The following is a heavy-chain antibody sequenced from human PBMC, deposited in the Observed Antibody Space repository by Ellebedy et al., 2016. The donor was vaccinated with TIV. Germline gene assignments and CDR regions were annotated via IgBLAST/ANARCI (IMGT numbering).Heavy chain of an antibody. Sequence: GESLKISCAASGFTFSSYSMNWVRQAPGKGLEWVSSISSSSSYIYDADSVKGRFTISRDNAKNSLYLQMNSLRAEDTAVYYCARDLTTVNDYYYYYGMDVWGQGTTVTVSS. CDR1: GFTFSSYS. D-gene: IGHD4-11*01. CDR3: ARDLTTVNDYYYYYGMDV. CDR2: ISSSSSYI. V-gene: IGHV3-21*01. J-gene: IGHJ6*02.